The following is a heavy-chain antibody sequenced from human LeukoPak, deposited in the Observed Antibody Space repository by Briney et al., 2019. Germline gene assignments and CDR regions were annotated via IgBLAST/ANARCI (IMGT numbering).Heavy chain of an antibody. Sequence: GSLRLSCAASGFTFTTYAMNWVRQAPGKGLKWVSGISASGGTTYYADSVKGRFTISRDNSKMTLYLQMNSLRGEDTALYYCAKGGGGHCSGGFCSNFDYWGQGALVTVSA. CDR1: GFTFTTYA. D-gene: IGHD2-15*01. V-gene: IGHV3-23*01. CDR2: ISASGGTT. J-gene: IGHJ4*02. CDR3: AKGGGGHCSGGFCSNFDY.